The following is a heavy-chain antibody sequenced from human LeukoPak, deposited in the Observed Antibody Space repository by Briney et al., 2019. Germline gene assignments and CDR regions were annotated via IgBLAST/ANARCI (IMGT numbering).Heavy chain of an antibody. J-gene: IGHJ5*02. Sequence: SETLSLTCTVSGYSISSGYYRGWIRQPPGKGLEWITSIYHSGSTYYNLSLKSRVTISVDTSKNQFSLKLSSVTAADTAVYYCARDGRIRFPVTNWIDPWGQGTLVTVST. CDR2: IYHSGST. CDR1: GYSISSGYY. V-gene: IGHV4-38-2*02. CDR3: ARDGRIRFPVTNWIDP. D-gene: IGHD3-3*01.